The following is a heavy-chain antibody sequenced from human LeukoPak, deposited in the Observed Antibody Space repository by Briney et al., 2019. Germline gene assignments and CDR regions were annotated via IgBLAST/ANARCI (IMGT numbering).Heavy chain of an antibody. Sequence: GESLKISCQGSGYRFATYWIGWVRQMPGKGLEWMGINYPGDSDTRYSPSFQGQATISADESISTAYLQWSSLKASDTAMYYCARHPSSSSRDRFDYWGQGTLVTVSS. J-gene: IGHJ4*02. CDR3: ARHPSSSSRDRFDY. CDR2: NYPGDSDT. V-gene: IGHV5-51*01. D-gene: IGHD6-13*01. CDR1: GYRFATYW.